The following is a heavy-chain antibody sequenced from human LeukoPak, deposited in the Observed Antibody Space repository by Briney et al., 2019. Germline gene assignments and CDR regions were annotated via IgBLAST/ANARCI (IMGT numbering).Heavy chain of an antibody. J-gene: IGHJ4*02. CDR1: GFTFSSYA. V-gene: IGHV3-23*01. D-gene: IGHD6-19*01. CDR2: ISGSGGST. CDR3: VRKGAVPILYYFDY. Sequence: GGSLRLSCAASGFTFSSYAMSWVRQAPGEGLEWVSSISGSGGSTYYADSVKGRFTISRDNSKNTLYLQTNSLRAEDTAVYYCVRKGAVPILYYFDYWGQGTLVTVSS.